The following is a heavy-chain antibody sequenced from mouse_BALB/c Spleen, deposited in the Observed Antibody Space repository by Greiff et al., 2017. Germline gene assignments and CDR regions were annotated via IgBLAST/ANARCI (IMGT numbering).Heavy chain of an antibody. CDR3: TRGGITTVHYAMDY. V-gene: IGHV1-5*01. J-gene: IGHJ4*01. CDR2: IYPGNSDT. Sequence: VQLKESGTVLARPGASVKMSCKASGYTFTSYWMHWVKQRPGQGLEWIGAIYPGNSDTSYNQKFKGKAKLTAVTSTSTAYMELSSLTNEDSAVYYCTRGGITTVHYAMDYWGQGTSVTVSS. CDR1: GYTFTSYW. D-gene: IGHD1-1*01.